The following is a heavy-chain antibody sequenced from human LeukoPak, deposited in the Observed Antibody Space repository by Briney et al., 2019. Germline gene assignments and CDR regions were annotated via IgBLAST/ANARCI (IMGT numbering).Heavy chain of an antibody. CDR3: ARRRGDFWSDYYAFDY. D-gene: IGHD3-3*01. Sequence: PSETLSLTCTVSGGSISSSSYYWGWIRQPPGKGLEWIGSISYSGSTYYNPSLTSRVTISLNTSKNQFSLKLSSVTAADTAVYYCARRRGDFWSDYYAFDYWGQGTLVTISS. J-gene: IGHJ4*02. CDR1: GGSISSSSYY. V-gene: IGHV4-39*01. CDR2: ISYSGST.